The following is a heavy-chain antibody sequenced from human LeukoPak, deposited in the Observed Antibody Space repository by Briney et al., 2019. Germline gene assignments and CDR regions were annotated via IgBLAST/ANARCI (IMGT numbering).Heavy chain of an antibody. CDR2: INTNTGNP. D-gene: IGHD3-22*01. CDR3: ARDTHRLYYDSSGYYQNDAFDI. J-gene: IGHJ3*02. V-gene: IGHV7-4-1*02. Sequence: VASVKVSCKASGYTFTSYAMNWVRQAPGQGLEWMGWINTNTGNPTYAQGFTGRFVFSLDTSVSTAYLQISSLKAEDTAVYYCARDTHRLYYDSSGYYQNDAFDIWGQGTMVTVSS. CDR1: GYTFTSYA.